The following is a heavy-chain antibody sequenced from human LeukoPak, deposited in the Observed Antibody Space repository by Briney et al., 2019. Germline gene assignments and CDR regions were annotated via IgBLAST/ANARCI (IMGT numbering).Heavy chain of an antibody. V-gene: IGHV1-18*01. J-gene: IGHJ4*02. D-gene: IGHD2-8*01. CDR2: ISVYSGNT. Sequence: ASVKVSCKASGYTFSSYGISWVRQAPGQGREGMGWISVYSGNTNYAQRFQERVTMTTDTSTTTAYMELRSLRSDDTAMYYCARDANGVLGDYWGQGTLVTVSS. CDR1: GYTFSSYG. CDR3: ARDANGVLGDY.